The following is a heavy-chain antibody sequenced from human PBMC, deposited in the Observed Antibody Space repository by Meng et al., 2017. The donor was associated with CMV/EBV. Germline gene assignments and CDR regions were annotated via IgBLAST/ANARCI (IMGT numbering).Heavy chain of an antibody. CDR1: GFTISRYW. J-gene: IGHJ4*02. D-gene: IGHD3-22*01. CDR3: ARDSFPAGNSSGYYFGYMDY. Sequence: GESLKISCAASGFTISRYWMSWVRQAPGKGLEWVAVISYDGSNKYYADSVKGRFTISRDNSKNTLYLQMNSLRAEDTAVYYCARDSFPAGNSSGYYFGYMDYWGQGTLVTVSS. V-gene: IGHV3-30-3*01. CDR2: ISYDGSNK.